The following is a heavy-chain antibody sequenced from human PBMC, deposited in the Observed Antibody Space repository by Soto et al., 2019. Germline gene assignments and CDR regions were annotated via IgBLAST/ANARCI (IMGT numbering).Heavy chain of an antibody. V-gene: IGHV3-30*18. CDR2: ISYDGSNK. D-gene: IGHD5-18*01. J-gene: IGHJ6*02. Sequence: LRLSCAASGFTFSSYGMHWVRQAPGKGLEWVAVISYDGSNKYYADSVKGRFTISRDNSKNTLYLQMNSLRAEDTAVYYCAKALIQLWPKTYGMDVWGQGTTVTVSS. CDR1: GFTFSSYG. CDR3: AKALIQLWPKTYGMDV.